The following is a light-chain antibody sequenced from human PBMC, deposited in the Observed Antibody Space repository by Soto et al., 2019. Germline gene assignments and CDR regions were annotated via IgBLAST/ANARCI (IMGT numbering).Light chain of an antibody. CDR2: EDI. J-gene: IGLJ2*01. V-gene: IGLV1-40*01. CDR3: QSYDRSLSGLV. Sequence: QSVLTQPPSVSGAPGQTVTISCTGSSSNIGARYEVHWYQQLPGTAPKLLIYEDIKRPSGIPDRFSGSKSGASASLAITGLLSEDEAEYYCQSYDRSLSGLVFGGGTKLTVL. CDR1: SSNIGARYE.